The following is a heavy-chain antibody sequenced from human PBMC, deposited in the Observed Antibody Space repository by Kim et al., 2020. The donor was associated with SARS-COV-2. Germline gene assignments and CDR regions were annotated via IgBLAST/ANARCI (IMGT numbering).Heavy chain of an antibody. V-gene: IGHV3-11*05. Sequence: GGSLRLSCAASGFTFSDYYMSWIRQAPGKGLEWVSYISSSSSYTNYADSVKGRFTISRDNAKNSLYLQMNSLRAEDTAVYYCARVGYSYGYKVVYGMDVWGQGTTVTVSS. J-gene: IGHJ6*02. D-gene: IGHD5-18*01. CDR1: GFTFSDYY. CDR3: ARVGYSYGYKVVYGMDV. CDR2: ISSSSSYT.